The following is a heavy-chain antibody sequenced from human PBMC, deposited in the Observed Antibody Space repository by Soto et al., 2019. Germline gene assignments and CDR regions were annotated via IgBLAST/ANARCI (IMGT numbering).Heavy chain of an antibody. J-gene: IGHJ4*02. V-gene: IGHV1-58*01. Sequence: GASVKVSCKASGCIFTSSSVQWVRQARGQRLEWIGWITVGTGNTNYAQKFQERVTITRDMSTSTAYMELSNLRSEDTAVYYCAAGDSSGYYGGWGQGTQVTVS. CDR2: ITVGTGNT. CDR1: GCIFTSSS. CDR3: AAGDSSGYYGG. D-gene: IGHD3-22*01.